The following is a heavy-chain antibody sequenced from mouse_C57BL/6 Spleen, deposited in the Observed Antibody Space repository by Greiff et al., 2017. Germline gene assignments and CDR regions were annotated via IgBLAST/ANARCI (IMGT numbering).Heavy chain of an antibody. CDR3: ARDRGYYDYCYWYFDV. CDR2: ISYDGSN. CDR1: GYSITSGYY. J-gene: IGHJ1*03. D-gene: IGHD2-4*01. Sequence: VQLKESGPGLVKPSQSLSLTCSVTGYSITSGYYWNWIRQFPGNKLEWMGYISYDGSNNYNPSLKNRISITRDTSKNQFFLKLNSVTTEDTATYYCARDRGYYDYCYWYFDVWGTGTTVTVSS. V-gene: IGHV3-6*01.